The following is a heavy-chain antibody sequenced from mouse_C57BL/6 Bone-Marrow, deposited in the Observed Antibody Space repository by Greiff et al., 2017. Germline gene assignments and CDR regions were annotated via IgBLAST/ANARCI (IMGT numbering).Heavy chain of an antibody. D-gene: IGHD1-1*01. CDR3: ARGSLHGSSWNYAMDY. V-gene: IGHV1-4*01. J-gene: IGHJ4*01. Sequence: VKLQQSGAELARPGASVKMSCKASGYTFTSYTMHWVKQRPGQGLEWIGYINPSSGYTKYNQKFKDKATLTADKSSSTAYMQLSSLTSEDSAVYYCARGSLHGSSWNYAMDYWGQGTSVTVSS. CDR2: INPSSGYT. CDR1: GYTFTSYT.